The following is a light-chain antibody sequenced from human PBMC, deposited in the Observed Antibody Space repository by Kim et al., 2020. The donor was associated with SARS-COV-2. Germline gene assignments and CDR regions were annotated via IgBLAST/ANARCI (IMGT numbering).Light chain of an antibody. J-gene: IGLJ2*01. V-gene: IGLV3-19*01. CDR2: GKN. CDR1: SLRSYY. CDR3: SSRDSSGSHRV. Sequence: SSELTQDPAVSVALGQTVRITCQGDSLRSYYASWYQQKPGQAPVLVIYGKNNRPSGIPDRFSGSSSGNTASLTITGAQAEDEADYYCSSRDSSGSHRVFGGGTQLTVL.